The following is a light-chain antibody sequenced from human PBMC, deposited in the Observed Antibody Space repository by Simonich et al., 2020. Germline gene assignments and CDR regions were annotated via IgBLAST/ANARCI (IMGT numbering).Light chain of an antibody. CDR3: QQRSNWLT. CDR2: DAS. CDR1: QRVSSY. V-gene: IGKV3-11*01. J-gene: IGKJ4*01. Sequence: EIVLTQSPATLSLSPGERATLYCRASQRVSSYLAWYKQKPGQAPRLLIYDASNRVTGIPARFSGSGSGTDFTLTISSLEPEDFAVYYCQQRSNWLTFGGGTKVEIK.